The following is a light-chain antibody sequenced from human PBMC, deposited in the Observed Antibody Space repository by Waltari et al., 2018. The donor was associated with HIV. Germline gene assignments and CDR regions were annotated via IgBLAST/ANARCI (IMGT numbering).Light chain of an antibody. Sequence: SYELTQPPSVSVSPGQTARITCFGDALPKQYVYWYQQKPGQAPWLRDYKDPERPSGIPERFSGSSSGTTVTLTISGVQAEDEADYYCHSSDSSAAYVFGTGTKVTVL. CDR2: KDP. J-gene: IGLJ1*01. V-gene: IGLV3-25*03. CDR1: ALPKQY. CDR3: HSSDSSAAYV.